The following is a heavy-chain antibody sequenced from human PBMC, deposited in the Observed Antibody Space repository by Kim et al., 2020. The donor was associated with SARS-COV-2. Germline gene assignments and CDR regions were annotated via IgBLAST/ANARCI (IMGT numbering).Heavy chain of an antibody. CDR3: ARDAKTVTLDFDY. D-gene: IGHD4-17*01. V-gene: IGHV1-2*02. Sequence: YAQKFQGRVTMTRDTSISTAYMELSRLRSDDTAVYYCARDAKTVTLDFDYWGQGTLVTVSS. J-gene: IGHJ4*02.